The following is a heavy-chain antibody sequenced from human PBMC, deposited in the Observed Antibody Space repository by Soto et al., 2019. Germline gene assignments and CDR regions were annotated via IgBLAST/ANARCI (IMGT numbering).Heavy chain of an antibody. CDR1: GFTFSSYG. CDR3: ARDYYDSSGYYYPWYFDL. J-gene: IGHJ2*01. CDR2: IWYDGSNK. Sequence: QVQLVESGGGVVQPGRSLRLSCAASGFTFSSYGMHCVRQAPGKGLEWVAGIWYDGSNKYYADSVKGRFTISRDNSKNTLYLQMNSLRAEDTAVYYCARDYYDSSGYYYPWYFDLWGRGTLVTVSS. V-gene: IGHV3-33*01. D-gene: IGHD3-22*01.